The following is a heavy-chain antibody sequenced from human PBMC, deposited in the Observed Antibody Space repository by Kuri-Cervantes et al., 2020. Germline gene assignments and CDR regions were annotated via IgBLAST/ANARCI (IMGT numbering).Heavy chain of an antibody. Sequence: GSLRLSCAVYGGSFSGYYWSWIRQPPGKGLEWIGEINHSGSTNYNPSLKSRVTISVDTSKNQFSLKLSSVTAADTAVYYCARLYYDSSGYLSTWTNYYYYYMDVWGKGTTVTVSS. CDR1: GGSFSGYY. CDR3: ARLYYDSSGYLSTWTNYYYYYMDV. V-gene: IGHV4-34*01. CDR2: INHSGST. J-gene: IGHJ6*03. D-gene: IGHD3-22*01.